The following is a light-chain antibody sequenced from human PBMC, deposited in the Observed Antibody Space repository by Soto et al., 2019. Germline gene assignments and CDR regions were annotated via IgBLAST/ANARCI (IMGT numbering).Light chain of an antibody. CDR2: AAS. V-gene: IGKV1-39*01. Sequence: DIQMTQSPSSLSASVGDRVTITCRASQSISTFLNWYQHKPGKAPTVLIYAASSLQSGVPSRFSGSGSGTDFTLTISNLQPEDFATYYCQQSFSAPIFTFGPGTKVDIK. CDR1: QSISTF. CDR3: QQSFSAPIFT. J-gene: IGKJ3*01.